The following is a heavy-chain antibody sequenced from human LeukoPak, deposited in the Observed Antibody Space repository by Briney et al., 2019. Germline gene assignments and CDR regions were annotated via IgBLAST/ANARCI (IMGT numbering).Heavy chain of an antibody. J-gene: IGHJ4*02. V-gene: IGHV1-8*01. CDR2: MNPNSGNT. CDR3: ARVLADYYDSSGIDY. D-gene: IGHD3-22*01. CDR1: GYTFTSYD. Sequence: ASVKVSCKASGYTFTSYDINWVRQATGQGLEWMGWMNPNSGNTGFAQKFQGRVTMTRNTSISTAYMELSSLRSGDTAVYYCARVLADYYDSSGIDYWGQGTLVTVSS.